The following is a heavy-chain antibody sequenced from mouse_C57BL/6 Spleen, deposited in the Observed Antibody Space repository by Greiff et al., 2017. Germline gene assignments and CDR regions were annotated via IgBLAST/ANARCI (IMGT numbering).Heavy chain of an antibody. Sequence: QVHVKQSGAELARPGASVKLSCKASGYTFTSYGISWVKQRTGQGLEWIGEIYPRSGNTYYNEKFKGKATLTADKSSSTAYMELRSLTSEDSAVYFCARSYNWEGGPFAYWGQGTLVTVSA. J-gene: IGHJ3*01. V-gene: IGHV1-81*01. CDR2: IYPRSGNT. CDR1: GYTFTSYG. D-gene: IGHD4-1*01. CDR3: ARSYNWEGGPFAY.